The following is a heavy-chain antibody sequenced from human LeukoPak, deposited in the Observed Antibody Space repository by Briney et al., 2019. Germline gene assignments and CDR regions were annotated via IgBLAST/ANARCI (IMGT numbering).Heavy chain of an antibody. V-gene: IGHV4-59*01. Sequence: SETLSLTCTVSGDSISTYYWNWIRQPPGKGLEWIGYIYYIGITSYNPSLNSRVTISVDTSKIQISLKLTSVTAADTAVYYCARTLTPRTIWDAFHIWGQGTMVTVSS. CDR1: GDSISTYY. J-gene: IGHJ3*02. CDR3: ARTLTPRTIWDAFHI. CDR2: IYYIGIT. D-gene: IGHD3-9*01.